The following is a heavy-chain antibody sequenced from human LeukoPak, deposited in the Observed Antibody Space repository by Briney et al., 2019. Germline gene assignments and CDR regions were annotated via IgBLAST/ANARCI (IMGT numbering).Heavy chain of an antibody. CDR2: ISGSGGST. CDR1: GFTFSSYA. V-gene: IGHV3-23*01. CDR3: AKDFALPYSSSWYGAHFDY. J-gene: IGHJ4*02. D-gene: IGHD6-13*01. Sequence: GGSLRLSCAASGFTFSSYAMSWVRQAPGKGLEWVPAISGSGGSTYYADSVKGRFTISRDNSKNTLYLQMNSLRAEDTAVYYCAKDFALPYSSSWYGAHFDYWGQGTLVTVSS.